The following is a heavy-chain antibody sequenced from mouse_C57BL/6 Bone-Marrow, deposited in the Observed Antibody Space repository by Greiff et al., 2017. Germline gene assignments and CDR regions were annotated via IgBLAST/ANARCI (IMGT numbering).Heavy chain of an antibody. Sequence: QVQLQQPGAELVKPGASVKLSCKASGYTFTSYWMHWVKQRPGQGLEWIGMIHHNSGSTNYNEKFKSKATLTVDKSSSTAYMQLSSLTSEDSAVYYCASRYDYDAFDYWGQGTTLTVSS. CDR2: IHHNSGST. CDR1: GYTFTSYW. CDR3: ASRYDYDAFDY. J-gene: IGHJ2*01. D-gene: IGHD2-4*01. V-gene: IGHV1-64*01.